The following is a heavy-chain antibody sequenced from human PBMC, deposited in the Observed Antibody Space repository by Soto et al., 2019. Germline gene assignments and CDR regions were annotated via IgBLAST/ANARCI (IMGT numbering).Heavy chain of an antibody. J-gene: IGHJ4*02. CDR2: IYYSGST. CDR1: GGSISSSSYY. CDR3: ARRGVVVPAAIGDYFDY. V-gene: IGHV4-39*01. D-gene: IGHD2-2*02. Sequence: PSETLSLTCTVSGGSISSSSYYWGWIRQPPGKGLEWIGSIYYSGSTYYNPSLKSRVTISVDTSKNQFPLKLSSVTAADTAVYYCARRGVVVPAAIGDYFDYWGQGTLVTVSS.